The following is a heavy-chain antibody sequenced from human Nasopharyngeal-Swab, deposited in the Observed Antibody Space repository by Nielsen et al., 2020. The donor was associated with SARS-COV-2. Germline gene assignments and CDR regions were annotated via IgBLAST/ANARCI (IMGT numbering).Heavy chain of an antibody. CDR2: INPNSGGT. CDR3: ARDGAPLTYYYYYGMDV. Sequence: ASVKVSCKASGYTFTGYYMHWVRQAPGQGLEWMGWINPNSGGTNYAQKFQGRVTMTRDTSISTAYMELSRLRSDDTAVYYCARDGAPLTYYYYYGMDVWGQGTTVTVSS. V-gene: IGHV1-2*02. J-gene: IGHJ6*02. D-gene: IGHD3-16*01. CDR1: GYTFTGYY.